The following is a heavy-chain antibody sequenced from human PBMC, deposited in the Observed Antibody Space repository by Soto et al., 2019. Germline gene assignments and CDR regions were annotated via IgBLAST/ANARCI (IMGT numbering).Heavy chain of an antibody. V-gene: IGHV3-23*01. CDR1: GFTFSNYG. J-gene: IGHJ4*02. CDR3: AKGKGAGATPDGANC. CDR2: IRSDGDTT. D-gene: IGHD1-26*01. Sequence: EVQVLESGGGLVHPGGSLRLSCAASGFTFSNYGMNWVRQAPGKGLEWVSGIRSDGDTTYNSDYVKGRFTGSRDTFKNKVYLQMNSLRVEDSAVYYCAKGKGAGATPDGANCWGQGTLVTVSS.